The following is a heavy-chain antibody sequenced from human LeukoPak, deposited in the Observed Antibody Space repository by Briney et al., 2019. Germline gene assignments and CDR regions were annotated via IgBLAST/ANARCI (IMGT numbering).Heavy chain of an antibody. D-gene: IGHD2-2*01. CDR3: ARDNVAGSSTRPYYYYYMDV. V-gene: IGHV4-4*07. CDR2: IYTSGST. CDR1: GGSISSYY. J-gene: IGHJ6*03. Sequence: SETLSLTCTASGGSISSYYWSWIRQPAGKGLEWIGRIYTSGSTNYNPSLKSRVTVSVDTSKNQFSLKLSSVTAADTAVYYCARDNVAGSSTRPYYYYYMDVWGKGTTVTISS.